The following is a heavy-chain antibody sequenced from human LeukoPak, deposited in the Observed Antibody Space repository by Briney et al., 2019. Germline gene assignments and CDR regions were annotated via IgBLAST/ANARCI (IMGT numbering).Heavy chain of an antibody. V-gene: IGHV4-59*01. D-gene: IGHD6-6*01. CDR1: GGSISSYY. CDR3: ARDLGLGWYSSSPAGAFDI. CDR2: IYYSGST. J-gene: IGHJ3*02. Sequence: SETLSLTCTVSGGSISSYYWSWIRQPPGKGLEWIGYIYYSGSTNYNPSLKSRVTISVDTPKNQFSLKLSSVTAADTAVYYCARDLGLGWYSSSPAGAFDIWGQGTMVTVSS.